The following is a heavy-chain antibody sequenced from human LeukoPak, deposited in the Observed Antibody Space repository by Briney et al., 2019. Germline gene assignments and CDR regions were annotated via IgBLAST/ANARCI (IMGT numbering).Heavy chain of an antibody. D-gene: IGHD4-11*01. CDR1: GFTFTTSA. Sequence: GGFLRLSCAASGFTFTTSAMTWVRQAPGKGLEWVSYISDSGISTYYADSVKGRFTISRDNSKNTLHLQMTSLRAEDTAVYYCAKYITVTTNSYYYYMDVWGKGTTVTVSS. CDR3: AKYITVTTNSYYYYMDV. J-gene: IGHJ6*03. CDR2: ISDSGIST. V-gene: IGHV3-23*01.